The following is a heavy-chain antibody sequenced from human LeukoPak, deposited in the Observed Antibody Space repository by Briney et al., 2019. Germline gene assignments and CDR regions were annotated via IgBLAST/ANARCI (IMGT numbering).Heavy chain of an antibody. CDR3: ARASAIVVVAAATNSPFCY. Sequence: ASVKVSCKASGYTFTGYYIHWVRQAPGQGLEWMGWINPNSGGTNYAQKFQGRVTMTRDTSISTAYMELSRLRSDDTAVYYCARASAIVVVAAATNSPFCYWGQGTLVTVSS. CDR1: GYTFTGYY. V-gene: IGHV1-2*02. CDR2: INPNSGGT. J-gene: IGHJ4*02. D-gene: IGHD2-15*01.